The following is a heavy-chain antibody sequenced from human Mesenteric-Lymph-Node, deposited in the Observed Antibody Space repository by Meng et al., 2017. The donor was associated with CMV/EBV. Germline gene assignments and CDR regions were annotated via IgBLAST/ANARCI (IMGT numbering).Heavy chain of an antibody. CDR1: GFIFSRYA. J-gene: IGHJ3*02. Sequence: SLKISCVASGFIFSRYAMHWVRQAPGKGLEWVALIAYDGSDETYIDAVKGRFTISRDNSKNTLYLQLNSLRSEDTAAYYCARGDNGGFPDTLDIWGQGTLVTVSS. CDR3: ARGDNGGFPDTLDI. CDR2: IAYDGSDE. V-gene: IGHV3-30*04. D-gene: IGHD4-23*01.